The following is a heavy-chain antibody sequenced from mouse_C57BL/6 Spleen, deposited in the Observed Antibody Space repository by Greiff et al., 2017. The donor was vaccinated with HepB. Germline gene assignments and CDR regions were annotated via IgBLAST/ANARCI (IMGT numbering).Heavy chain of an antibody. J-gene: IGHJ3*01. D-gene: IGHD3-2*02. Sequence: VHVKQSGPELVKPGASVKISCKASGYSFTGYYMNWVKQSPEKSLEWIGEINPSTGGTTYNQKFKAKATLTVDKSSSTAYMQLKSLTSEDSAVYYCARDSSGPFAYWGQGTLVTVSA. V-gene: IGHV1-42*01. CDR2: INPSTGGT. CDR3: ARDSSGPFAY. CDR1: GYSFTGYY.